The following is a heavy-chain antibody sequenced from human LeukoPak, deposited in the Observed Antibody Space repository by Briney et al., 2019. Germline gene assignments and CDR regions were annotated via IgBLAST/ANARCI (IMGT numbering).Heavy chain of an antibody. CDR1: GFTFSNYW. V-gene: IGHV3-7*01. J-gene: IGHJ1*01. D-gene: IGHD3-10*01. CDR3: ARDRYFGA. Sequence: HPGGSLRLSCAASGFTFSNYWMSWVRQAPGKGLEWVANIKEDGSESHYVGSVKGRFTISRDNAKKSLYLQMNSLRVEDTAVYFCARDRYFGAWGQGTLITVSS. CDR2: IKEDGSES.